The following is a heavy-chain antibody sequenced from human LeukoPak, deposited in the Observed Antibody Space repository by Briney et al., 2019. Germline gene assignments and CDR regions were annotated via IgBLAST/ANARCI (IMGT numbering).Heavy chain of an antibody. Sequence: AGGSLRLSCAASGFTFSSYAMSWVRQAPGKGLEWVSGISANGAKTYYADSVKGRFTISRDNSKNTQSLQMNSLRAEDTALYYCAKGWSVTMVMAAPGDWGQGALVTVSS. CDR2: ISANGAKT. CDR3: AKGWSVTMVMAAPGD. V-gene: IGHV3-23*01. J-gene: IGHJ4*02. CDR1: GFTFSSYA. D-gene: IGHD3-10*01.